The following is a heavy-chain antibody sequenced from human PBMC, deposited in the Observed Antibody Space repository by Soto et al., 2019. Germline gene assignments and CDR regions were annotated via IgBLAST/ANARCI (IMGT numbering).Heavy chain of an antibody. CDR3: ARDGYRLRLGELSFT. D-gene: IGHD3-16*02. V-gene: IGHV1-69*13. CDR2: IIPIFGTA. J-gene: IGHJ5*02. Sequence: GASVKVSCKASGGTFSSYAISWVRQAPGQGLKWMGGIIPIFGTANYAQKFQGRVTITAGESTSTAYMELSSLRSEDTAVYYCARDGYRLRLGELSFTWGQGTLVTSPQ. CDR1: GGTFSSYA.